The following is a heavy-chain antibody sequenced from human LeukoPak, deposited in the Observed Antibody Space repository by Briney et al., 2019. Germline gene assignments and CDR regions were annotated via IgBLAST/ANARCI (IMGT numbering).Heavy chain of an antibody. V-gene: IGHV3-48*03. CDR3: AKTSILTGYFFDY. CDR1: GFTFSSYE. Sequence: GGSLRLSCAASGFTFSSYEMNWVRQAPGRGLEWVSYISSSGSTIYYADSVKGRFTISRDNAKNSLYLQMYSLRAEDTAVYYCAKTSILTGYFFDYWGQGTLVTVSS. J-gene: IGHJ4*02. CDR2: ISSSGSTI. D-gene: IGHD3-9*01.